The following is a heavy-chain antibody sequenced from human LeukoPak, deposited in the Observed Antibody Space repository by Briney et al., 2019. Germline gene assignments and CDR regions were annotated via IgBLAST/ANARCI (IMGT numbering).Heavy chain of an antibody. CDR2: ISRSGGST. J-gene: IGHJ4*02. Sequence: GGSLRLSCAASGFTFSSYAMSWVRQAPGKGLEWVSGISRSGGSTNYADSVKGRFTISRDNSKSALYLQMNSLRAEDTAVYYCARGSYYGYYYFDYWGQGTLVTVSS. D-gene: IGHD1-26*01. CDR1: GFTFSSYA. V-gene: IGHV3-23*01. CDR3: ARGSYYGYYYFDY.